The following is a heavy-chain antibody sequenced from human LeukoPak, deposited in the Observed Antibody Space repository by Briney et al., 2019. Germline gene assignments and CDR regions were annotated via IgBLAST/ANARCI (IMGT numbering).Heavy chain of an antibody. J-gene: IGHJ4*02. V-gene: IGHV3-66*01. CDR1: GFTVSNNY. D-gene: IGHD7-27*01. CDR3: ATGVPGADRIIY. CDR2: IYSGGNT. Sequence: PGESLRLSCAASGFTVSNNYMSWVRQAPGKGLEWVSVIYSGGNTYYADSVKGRFTISRDNSKNQLYLQMNSLRAEDTAVYYCATGVPGADRIIYWGQGTLVTVS.